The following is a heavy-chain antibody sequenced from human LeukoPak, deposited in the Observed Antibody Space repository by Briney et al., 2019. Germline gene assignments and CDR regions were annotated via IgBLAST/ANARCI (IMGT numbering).Heavy chain of an antibody. CDR2: IYSGGST. D-gene: IGHD6-13*01. V-gene: IGHV3-53*01. Sequence: GGSLRLSCAASGFTVSSNYMSWVRQAPGKGLEWVSVIYSGGSTYYADSVKGRFTISRDNSKNTLYLQMNSLRAEDTAVYYCARETPAGAFDVWGQGTMVTVSS. CDR3: ARETPAGAFDV. J-gene: IGHJ3*01. CDR1: GFTVSSNY.